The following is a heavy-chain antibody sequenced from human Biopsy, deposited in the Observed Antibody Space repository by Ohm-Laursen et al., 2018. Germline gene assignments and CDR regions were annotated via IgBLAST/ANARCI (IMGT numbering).Heavy chain of an antibody. D-gene: IGHD2-15*01. Sequence: SLRLSCTASEFNVDRNHMNWVRQAPGTGLEWVSMIHGSGRTDYADSVKGRFTVSRDNSKDTVYLQMNALRVDDTAMYYCAGAGGHSFWGQGALVTVSS. CDR3: AGAGGHSF. V-gene: IGHV3-66*01. CDR1: EFNVDRNH. J-gene: IGHJ4*02. CDR2: IHGSGRT.